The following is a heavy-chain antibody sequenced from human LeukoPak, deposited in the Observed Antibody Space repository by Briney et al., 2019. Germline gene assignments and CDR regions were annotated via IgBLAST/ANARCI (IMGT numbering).Heavy chain of an antibody. CDR3: AKAVAVRYYAY. CDR2: ISGSGGST. V-gene: IGHV3-23*01. Sequence: GGSLRLSCAASGFTFSSYAMSWVRQAPGKGLEWVSAISGSGGSTYYADSVKGRFTISRDNSKNTLYLQMNSLRAGDTAVYYCAKAVAVRYYAYWGQGTLVTVSS. CDR1: GFTFSSYA. D-gene: IGHD1-26*01. J-gene: IGHJ4*02.